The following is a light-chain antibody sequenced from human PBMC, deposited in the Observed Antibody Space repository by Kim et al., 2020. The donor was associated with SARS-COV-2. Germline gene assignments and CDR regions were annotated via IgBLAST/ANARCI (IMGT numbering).Light chain of an antibody. CDR3: QKYNSAPYT. J-gene: IGKJ2*01. CDR1: QGISNS. CDR2: AAS. V-gene: IGKV1-27*01. Sequence: GDRVTITCRASQGISNSLAWYQQKPGEVPKLLIYAASTLQSGVPSRFSASGSGTDFTLTISSLQPEDVAVYYCQKYNSAPYTFGQGTKLEI.